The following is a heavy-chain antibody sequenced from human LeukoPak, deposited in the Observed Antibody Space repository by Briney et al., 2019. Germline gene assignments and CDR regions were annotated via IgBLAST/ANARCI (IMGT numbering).Heavy chain of an antibody. V-gene: IGHV3-23*01. CDR2: ITGSGGTT. CDR1: GFTFGTYA. CDR3: VRDRPNYYGPGAYYKRDGDY. J-gene: IGHJ4*02. Sequence: PWGSLRLSCAASGFTFGTYAMSWVRQAPGKGLEWVSSITGSGGTTFYTDSGKGRFTISRDNSKNTLYLQMNSLRAEDSAIYYCVRDRPNYYGPGAYYKRDGDYWGQGTRVSVSS. D-gene: IGHD3-10*01.